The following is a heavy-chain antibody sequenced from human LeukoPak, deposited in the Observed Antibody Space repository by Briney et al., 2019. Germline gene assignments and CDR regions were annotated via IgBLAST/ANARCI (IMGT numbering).Heavy chain of an antibody. V-gene: IGHV1-18*01. CDR3: AREDSRYFFDY. Sequence: ASVKVSCKASGYTFTNYRISWVRQAPGQGLEWMGWISAYNGNTNYAQKLQGRGTMTTDTSTSTAYMELRSLRSDDTAVYYCAREDSRYFFDYWGQGTLVTISS. CDR1: GYTFTNYR. J-gene: IGHJ4*02. D-gene: IGHD6-13*01. CDR2: ISAYNGNT.